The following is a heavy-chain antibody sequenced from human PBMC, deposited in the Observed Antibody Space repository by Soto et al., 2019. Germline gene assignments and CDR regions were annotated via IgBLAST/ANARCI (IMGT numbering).Heavy chain of an antibody. D-gene: IGHD1-26*01. Sequence: SETLSLTCTFSGCSIRSYYWSWIRQPPGKGLEWIGSIYYSGSTNYKPSLKSRVTISVDTSKNQFSLKLNSVTAADTAVYYCARQGGWFDPWGQGTLVTVSS. J-gene: IGHJ5*02. CDR2: IYYSGST. CDR1: GCSIRSYY. CDR3: ARQGGWFDP. V-gene: IGHV4-59*08.